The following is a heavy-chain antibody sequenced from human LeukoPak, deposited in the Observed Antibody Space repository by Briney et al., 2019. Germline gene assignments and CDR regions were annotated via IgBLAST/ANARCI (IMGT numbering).Heavy chain of an antibody. V-gene: IGHV4-39*01. CDR3: ARSKRWLPGGY. D-gene: IGHD5-24*01. CDR1: GGSISSSSYY. J-gene: IGHJ4*02. Sequence: SETLSLTCTVSGGSISSSSYYWGWIRQPPGKGLEWIGSSYYSGSTYYNPSLKNRVTISVNTSKNQFSLKLSSVTAEDTAVYYCARSKRWLPGGYWGQGTLVTVSS. CDR2: SYYSGST.